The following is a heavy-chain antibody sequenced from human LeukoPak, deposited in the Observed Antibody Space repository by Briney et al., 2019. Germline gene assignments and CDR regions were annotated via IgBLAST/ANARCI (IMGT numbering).Heavy chain of an antibody. CDR1: GGSITYYNFY. CDR3: ASDRESKWFYY. V-gene: IGHV4-39*02. J-gene: IGHJ4*02. Sequence: PSETLSLTCTVSGGSITYYNFYWGWVRQPPGKGLEWIGNIDNTGSTYYNPSLKSRLTISVDTSKNQFSLKVSSVTAADTAVYYCASDRESKWFYYWGQGTLVTVSS. CDR2: IDNTGST. D-gene: IGHD3-22*01.